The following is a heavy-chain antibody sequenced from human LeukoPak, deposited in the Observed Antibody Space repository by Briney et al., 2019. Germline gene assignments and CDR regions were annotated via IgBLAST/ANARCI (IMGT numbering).Heavy chain of an antibody. CDR2: IYTSGST. D-gene: IGHD1-26*01. J-gene: IGHJ3*02. CDR1: GGSISSYY. V-gene: IGHV4-4*07. Sequence: SETLSLTCTVSGGSISSYYWSWIRQPAGKGLEWIGRIYTSGSTNYNPSLKSRVTMSVDTSKNQFSLKLSSVTAADTAVYYCARDPYSGSYYPPSTEYAFDIWGQGTMVTVSS. CDR3: ARDPYSGSYYPPSTEYAFDI.